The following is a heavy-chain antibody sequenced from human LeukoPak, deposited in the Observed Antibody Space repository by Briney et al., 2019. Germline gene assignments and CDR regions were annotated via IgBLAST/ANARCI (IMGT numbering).Heavy chain of an antibody. CDR1: GYTFTSYY. Sequence: VASVKVSCKASGYTFTSYYMHWVRQAPGQGLEWMGIINPSGGSTSYAQKFQGRVTMTTDTSTSTAYMELRSLRSDGTAVYYCARDLGHCSSTSCYTYYMDVWGKGTTVTISS. J-gene: IGHJ6*03. CDR3: ARDLGHCSSTSCYTYYMDV. V-gene: IGHV1-46*01. D-gene: IGHD2-2*02. CDR2: INPSGGST.